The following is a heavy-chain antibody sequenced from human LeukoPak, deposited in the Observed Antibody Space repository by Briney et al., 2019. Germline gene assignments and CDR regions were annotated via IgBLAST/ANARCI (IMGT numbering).Heavy chain of an antibody. J-gene: IGHJ4*02. V-gene: IGHV3-30*02. CDR1: GFTFSSYG. Sequence: PGGSLRLSCAASGFTFSSYGMHWFRQAPGKGLEWVAFIRYDGSNKYYADSVKGRFTISRDNSKNMLYLQMNSLRAEDTAVYYCAGAYCGGDCYSGIDYWGQGTLVTVSS. D-gene: IGHD2-21*02. CDR2: IRYDGSNK. CDR3: AGAYCGGDCYSGIDY.